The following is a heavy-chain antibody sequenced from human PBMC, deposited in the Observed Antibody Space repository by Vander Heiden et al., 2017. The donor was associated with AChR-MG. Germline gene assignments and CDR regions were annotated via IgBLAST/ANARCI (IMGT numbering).Heavy chain of an antibody. CDR3: ARAYRGGWFDP. Sequence: QVQLQESGPGLVKPSETLSLTCTVPGGSISSYYWSWIRQPPGKGLEWIGYIYYSGSTNYNPSLKSRVTISVDTSKNHFSLKLSSVTAADTAVYYCARAYRGGWFDPWGQGTLVTVSS. V-gene: IGHV4-59*01. CDR2: IYYSGST. CDR1: GGSISSYY. J-gene: IGHJ5*02. D-gene: IGHD5-18*01.